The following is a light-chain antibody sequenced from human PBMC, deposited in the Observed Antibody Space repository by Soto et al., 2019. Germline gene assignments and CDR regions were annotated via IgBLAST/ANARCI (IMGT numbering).Light chain of an antibody. CDR2: EVS. V-gene: IGLV2-14*01. CDR1: SSGVGGYNY. Sequence: QSALPQPASVSGSPGQAITISCTGTSSGVGGYNYGSWYQQHPGEAPQLMISEVSNRPSGVSKRFSGSKSGNTASLTISGLQAEDEADYYGSSYTSSSTLVFGGGTKLTVL. CDR3: SSYTSSSTLV. J-gene: IGLJ2*01.